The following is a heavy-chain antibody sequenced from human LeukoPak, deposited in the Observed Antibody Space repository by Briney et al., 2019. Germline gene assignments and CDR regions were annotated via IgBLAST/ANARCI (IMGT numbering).Heavy chain of an antibody. V-gene: IGHV4-59*08. D-gene: IGHD6-13*01. CDR3: ARYGTTWYAIDS. Sequence: SETLSLTCTVSGASMTSYHWFWIRQPPRKGLEWIGHIFYTGSTTYNPSLKSRLTISIDTSKNQSSLRLTSVTAADTAMYYCARYGTTWYAIDSWGQGTLVTVSS. CDR2: IFYTGST. J-gene: IGHJ4*02. CDR1: GASMTSYH.